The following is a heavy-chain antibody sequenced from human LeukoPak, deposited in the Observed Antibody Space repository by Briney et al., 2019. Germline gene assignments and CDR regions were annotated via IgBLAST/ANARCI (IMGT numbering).Heavy chain of an antibody. D-gene: IGHD4-23*01. CDR2: ISSSSSTI. CDR1: GFTFSSYS. J-gene: IGHJ4*02. CDR3: ARDRTDDYGGLHTWGRRHPLDY. V-gene: IGHV3-48*04. Sequence: PGGSLRLSCAASGFTFSSYSMNWVRQAPGKGLEWVSYISSSSSTIYYADSVKGRFTISRDNAKNSLYLQMNSLRAEDTAVYYCARDRTDDYGGLHTWGRRHPLDYWGQGTLVTVSS.